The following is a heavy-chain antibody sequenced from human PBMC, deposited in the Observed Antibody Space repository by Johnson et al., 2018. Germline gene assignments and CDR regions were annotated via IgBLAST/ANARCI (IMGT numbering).Heavy chain of an antibody. CDR3: AKSGYTSTWYAEYFQH. V-gene: IGHV4-39*01. J-gene: IGHJ1*01. D-gene: IGHD6-13*01. CDR2: IYYSGST. Sequence: QLQESGPGQVKPSVTMSLTCTVSGDSIGSNNYYWGWIRQPPGKGLEWIGSIYYSGSTYYNPSLKSRVTISVDTSKNQFSLKLNSVTAADMAVYYCAKSGYTSTWYAEYFQHWGQGTLVTVSS. CDR1: GDSIGSNNYY.